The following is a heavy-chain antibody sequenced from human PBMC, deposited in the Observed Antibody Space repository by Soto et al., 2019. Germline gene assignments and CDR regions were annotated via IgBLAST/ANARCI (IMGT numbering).Heavy chain of an antibody. CDR2: IYYSGST. CDR3: ARDRRGDGKYYYYYGMDV. Sequence: SETLSLTCTGSGGSISGYYWSWIRQPPGKGLEWIGYIYYSGSTNYNPSLKSRVTISVDTSKNQFSLKLSSVTAADTAVYYCARDRRGDGKYYYYYGMDVWGQGTTVT. J-gene: IGHJ6*02. D-gene: IGHD2-21*01. CDR1: GGSISGYY. V-gene: IGHV4-59*01.